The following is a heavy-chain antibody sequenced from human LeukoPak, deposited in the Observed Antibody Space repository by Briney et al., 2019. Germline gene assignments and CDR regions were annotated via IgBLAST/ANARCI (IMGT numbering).Heavy chain of an antibody. CDR1: GGSISSYY. CDR3: ARNKYSSGWYYYYGMDV. V-gene: IGHV4-4*07. CDR2: IYTSGST. J-gene: IGHJ6*02. Sequence: SETLSLTCTVSGGSISSYYWSWIRQPAGKGLEWIGRIYTSGSTNYNPSLKSRVTMSVDTSKNQFSLKPSSVTAADTAVYYCARNKYSSGWYYYYGMDVWGQGTTVTVSS. D-gene: IGHD6-19*01.